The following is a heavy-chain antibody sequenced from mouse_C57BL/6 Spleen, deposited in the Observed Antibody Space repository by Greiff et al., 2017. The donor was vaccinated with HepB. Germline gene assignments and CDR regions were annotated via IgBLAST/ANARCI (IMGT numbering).Heavy chain of an antibody. D-gene: IGHD2-10*02. CDR3: ARHGYGNYDY. Sequence: EVKLEESGGGLVKPGGSLKLSCAASGFTFSSYTMSWVRQTPEKRLEWVATISGGGGNTYYPDSVKGRFTISRDNAKNTLYLQMSSLRSEDTALYYCARHGYGNYDYWGQGTTLTVSS. CDR1: GFTFSSYT. J-gene: IGHJ2*01. CDR2: ISGGGGNT. V-gene: IGHV5-9*01.